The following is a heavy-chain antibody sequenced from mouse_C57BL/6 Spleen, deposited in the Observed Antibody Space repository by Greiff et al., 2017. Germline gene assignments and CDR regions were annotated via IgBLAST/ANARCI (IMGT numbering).Heavy chain of an antibody. D-gene: IGHD2-10*01. V-gene: IGHV5-4*01. CDR1: GFTFSGYA. J-gene: IGHJ4*01. CDR3: ARDPTDYAMDY. CDR2: ISDGGSYT. Sequence: EVKLMESGGGLVKPGGSLKLSCAASGFTFSGYATSRARQTPEKRLEWVATISDGGSYTYYPDNVKGRFTISRDTANNNLYLQISHLKTEDTAMYYCARDPTDYAMDYWGQGTSVTVSS.